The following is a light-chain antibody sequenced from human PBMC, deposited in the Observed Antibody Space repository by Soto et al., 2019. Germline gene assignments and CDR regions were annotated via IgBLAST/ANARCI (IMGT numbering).Light chain of an antibody. CDR1: RDTRNS. Sequence: DIQLTQSPSFLSASVGDRVTITCRASRDTRNSLAWYQQKPGKAPTLLIYTISPLQSGVPPRFSGSGSGTEFTLTISSLQPEDFATYYCQQHNSWPLTFGGGTTVEIK. J-gene: IGKJ4*01. V-gene: IGKV1-9*01. CDR3: QQHNSWPLT. CDR2: TIS.